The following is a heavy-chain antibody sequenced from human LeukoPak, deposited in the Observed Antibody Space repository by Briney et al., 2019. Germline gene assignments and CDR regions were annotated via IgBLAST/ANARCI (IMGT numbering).Heavy chain of an antibody. Sequence: SETLSLTCTVSGGSISSYYWSWIRQPAGKGLEWIGRIYASGSTNYNPSLKSRVTMSVDTSKNQFSLKLSSVTAADTAVYYCATSGANNWFDPWGQGTLVTVSS. D-gene: IGHD3-10*01. CDR1: GGSISSYY. V-gene: IGHV4-4*07. CDR2: IYASGST. J-gene: IGHJ5*02. CDR3: ATSGANNWFDP.